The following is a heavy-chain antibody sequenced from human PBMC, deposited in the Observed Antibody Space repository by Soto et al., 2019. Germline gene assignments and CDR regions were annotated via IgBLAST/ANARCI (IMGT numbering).Heavy chain of an antibody. CDR2: IGDNGNSP. V-gene: IGHV3-23*01. D-gene: IGHD3-22*01. CDR3: AEGGSAFYHRFFEN. J-gene: IGHJ4*02. Sequence: EGSLRLSCAASGFSFSDYAMSWVRQAPGKGLEWVSGIGDNGNSPYYADSVRGRFTISRDNSKNTLFLQMNGLRAEDTAIYYGAEGGSAFYHRFFENWGMGPLVTVSS. CDR1: GFSFSDYA.